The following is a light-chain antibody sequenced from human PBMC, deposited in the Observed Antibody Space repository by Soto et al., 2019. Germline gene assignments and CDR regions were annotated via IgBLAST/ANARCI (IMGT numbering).Light chain of an antibody. V-gene: IGKV1-5*01. CDR1: QNINTW. CDR2: AAS. Sequence: DIQMTQSPSTLSASVGDRVTITCRASQNINTWLAWYQQKPGKAPNLLIYAASTLESGVPSRFSGSGSGTEFTLTIGNLQPDDFATYYCQRYNIFSQTFGQGTKVDIK. J-gene: IGKJ1*01. CDR3: QRYNIFSQT.